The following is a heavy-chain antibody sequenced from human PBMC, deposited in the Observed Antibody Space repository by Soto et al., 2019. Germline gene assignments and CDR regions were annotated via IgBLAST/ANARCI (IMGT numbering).Heavy chain of an antibody. CDR2: ISAYNGNT. J-gene: IGHJ5*02. CDR1: GYTFTSYG. CDR3: ARDARDSSGWETHNWFDP. V-gene: IGHV1-18*01. Sequence: ASVKVSCKASGYTFTSYGISWVRQAPGQGLEWMGWISAYNGNTNYAQKLQGRVTMTTDTSASTAYMELRSLRSDDTAVYYCARDARDSSGWETHNWFDPWGQGTLVTVSS. D-gene: IGHD6-19*01.